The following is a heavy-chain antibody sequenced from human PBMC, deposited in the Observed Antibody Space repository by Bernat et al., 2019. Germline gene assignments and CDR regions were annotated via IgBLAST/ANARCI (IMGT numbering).Heavy chain of an antibody. D-gene: IGHD1-26*01. CDR3: ATTKVVGATMGEAG. V-gene: IGHV3-23*01. CDR1: GFTFSSFA. Sequence: EVQLLESGGALVQPGGSLRLSCAASGFTFSSFAMIWVRQAPGKGLEWVSTMSRSGGRTYYADSVKGRFTISRDNSKNTLFLQMNSLRAEDTAVYYCATTKVVGATMGEAGWGQGTLVTVSS. J-gene: IGHJ4*02. CDR2: MSRSGGRT.